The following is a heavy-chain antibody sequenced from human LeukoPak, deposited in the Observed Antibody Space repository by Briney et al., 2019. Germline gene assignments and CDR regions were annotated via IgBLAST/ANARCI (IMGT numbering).Heavy chain of an antibody. D-gene: IGHD3-9*01. CDR1: GFIVSSYW. J-gene: IGHJ3*02. Sequence: GGSLRLSCAASGFIVSSYWMTWVRQAPGKGLEWVANIKQDGSEEYYVDSVKGRFTISRDNAKSSVYLQMNSLRGEDTAVYYCARGGSLTGYYGDDAFDIWGQGTMVTVSS. CDR3: ARGGSLTGYYGDDAFDI. V-gene: IGHV3-7*01. CDR2: IKQDGSEE.